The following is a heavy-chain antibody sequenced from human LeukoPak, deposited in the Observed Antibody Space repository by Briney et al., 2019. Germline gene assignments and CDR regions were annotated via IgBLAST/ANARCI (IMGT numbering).Heavy chain of an antibody. Sequence: PSETLSPTCTVSGGSISSYYWSWIRQPPGKGLEWIGYIYYSGSTNYNPSLKSRVTISVDTSKNQFSLKLSSVTAADTAVYYCARHLSPTYYYDSSVYDYWGQGTLVTVSS. CDR2: IYYSGST. CDR3: ARHLSPTYYYDSSVYDY. J-gene: IGHJ4*02. V-gene: IGHV4-59*08. CDR1: GGSISSYY. D-gene: IGHD3-22*01.